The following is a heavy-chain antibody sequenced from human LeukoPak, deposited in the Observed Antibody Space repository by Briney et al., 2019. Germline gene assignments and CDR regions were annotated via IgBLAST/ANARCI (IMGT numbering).Heavy chain of an antibody. CDR3: ARESIAARPSSLYYYYMDV. CDR2: INSDGSST. Sequence: GGSLRLSCAASGFTFSSYWMHWVRQAPGKGLVWVSRINSDGSSTSYADSVKGRFTISRDNAKNTLYLQMNSLRAEDTAVYYCARESIAARPSSLYYYYMDVWGKGTTVTVSS. V-gene: IGHV3-74*01. D-gene: IGHD6-6*01. J-gene: IGHJ6*03. CDR1: GFTFSSYW.